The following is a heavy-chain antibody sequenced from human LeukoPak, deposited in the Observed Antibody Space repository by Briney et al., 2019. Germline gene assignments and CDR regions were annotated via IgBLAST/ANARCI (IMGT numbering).Heavy chain of an antibody. Sequence: GGSLRLSCAASGFTFNGYWMSWVRQAPGKGLEWVSAISGSGGSTYYADSVKGRFTISRDNSKNTLYLQMNSLRAEDTAVYYCAKAGRLGVLNWFDPWGQGTLVTVSS. V-gene: IGHV3-23*01. D-gene: IGHD3-16*01. CDR1: GFTFNGYW. CDR2: ISGSGGST. J-gene: IGHJ5*02. CDR3: AKAGRLGVLNWFDP.